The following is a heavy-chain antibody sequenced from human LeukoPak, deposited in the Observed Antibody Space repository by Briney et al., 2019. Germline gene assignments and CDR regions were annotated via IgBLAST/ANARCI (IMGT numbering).Heavy chain of an antibody. D-gene: IGHD3-10*01. CDR1: GFTFSSYG. J-gene: IGHJ4*02. CDR3: ARDGFGESFFDY. V-gene: IGHV3-33*01. Sequence: GGSLRLSCAASGFTFSSYGMHWVRQAPGKGLEWAAVIWYDGSNKYYADSVKGRFTISRDNSKNTLYLQMNSLRAEDTAVYYCARDGFGESFFDYWGQGTLVTVSS. CDR2: IWYDGSNK.